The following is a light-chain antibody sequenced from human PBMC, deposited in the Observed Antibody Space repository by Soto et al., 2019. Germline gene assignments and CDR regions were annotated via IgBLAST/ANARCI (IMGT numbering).Light chain of an antibody. V-gene: IGKV3-20*01. J-gene: IGKJ1*01. CDR2: DAS. CDR1: QSVSSGF. CDR3: QQYGGSPVT. Sequence: EVVLTQSPGTLSLSPGERATLSCRASQSVSSGFLAWYQQKPGQTPRLLIYDASTRATGIPDRFTGSGSGTDFTLTISRLEAEDFAVYYCQQYGGSPVTFGQGTKVDIK.